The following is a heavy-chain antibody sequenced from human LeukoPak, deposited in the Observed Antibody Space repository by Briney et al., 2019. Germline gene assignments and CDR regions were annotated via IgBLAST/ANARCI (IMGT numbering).Heavy chain of an antibody. CDR1: GGSISSYY. V-gene: IGHV4-59*01. Sequence: SETLSLTCIVSGGSISSYYWSWIRQPPGKGLEWIGYIYYSGTADYNPSLKSRATISVDTSKNQFSLKLSSLTAADTAMYYCARGYNGSGSPYYYGLDVWGQGTTVTVSS. CDR3: ARGYNGSGSPYYYGLDV. CDR2: IYYSGTA. J-gene: IGHJ6*02. D-gene: IGHD3-10*01.